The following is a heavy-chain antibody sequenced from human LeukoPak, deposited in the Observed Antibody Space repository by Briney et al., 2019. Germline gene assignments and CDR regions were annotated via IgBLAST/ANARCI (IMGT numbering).Heavy chain of an antibody. CDR3: TRDRGAYNLYDC. J-gene: IGHJ4*02. D-gene: IGHD1-1*01. Sequence: GGSLRLSCTASGFTFGDYAMSWIRQAPGKGLEWVGFIRSKAYGETADYAASVKGRFTISRDDSKAIAYLQMNSLKTEDTAVYHCTRDRGAYNLYDCWGQGTLVTVSS. CDR2: IRSKAYGETA. V-gene: IGHV3-49*03. CDR1: GFTFGDYA.